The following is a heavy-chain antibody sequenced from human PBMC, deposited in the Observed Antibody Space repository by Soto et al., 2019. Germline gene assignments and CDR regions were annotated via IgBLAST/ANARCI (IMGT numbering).Heavy chain of an antibody. CDR1: GFSLSTSGVG. CDR2: IYWDDDK. V-gene: IGHV2-5*02. D-gene: IGHD3-9*01. J-gene: IGHJ6*02. CDR3: AHKRVTISVMDV. Sequence: SRPTLVYPTQTLALTCTFPGFSLSTSGVGVRWIRQPPGKALEWLALIYWDDDKRYSASLKSRLTITKDTSKNQVVLTMTNMDPVDTATYYCAHKRVTISVMDVWGQGTTVTVSS.